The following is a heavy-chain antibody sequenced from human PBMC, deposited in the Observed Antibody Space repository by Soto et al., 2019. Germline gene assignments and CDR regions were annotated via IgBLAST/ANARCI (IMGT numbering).Heavy chain of an antibody. J-gene: IGHJ6*02. CDR3: ARTAAAGKYYYGMDV. CDR2: IYPGDSDT. CDR1: GYSFTSYW. Sequence: GESLKISCKGSGYSFTSYWIGWVRQMPGKGLESMGIIYPGDSDTRYSPSFQGQVTISADKSISTAYLQWSSLKASDTAMYYCARTAAAGKYYYGMDVWGQGTRVTVSS. D-gene: IGHD6-13*01. V-gene: IGHV5-51*01.